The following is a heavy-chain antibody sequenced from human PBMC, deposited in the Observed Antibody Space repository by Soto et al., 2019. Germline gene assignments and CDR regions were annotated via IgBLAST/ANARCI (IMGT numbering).Heavy chain of an antibody. CDR2: INHSGST. CDR1: GGSFSGYY. CDR3: ARGWPTVTTFLFDY. J-gene: IGHJ4*02. Sequence: SETLSLTCAVYGGSFSGYYWSWIRQPPGKGLEWIGEINHSGSTNYNPSLKSRVTISVDTSKNQFSLKLSSVTAADTAVYYCARGWPTVTTFLFDYWGQGTLVTVSS. D-gene: IGHD4-17*01. V-gene: IGHV4-34*01.